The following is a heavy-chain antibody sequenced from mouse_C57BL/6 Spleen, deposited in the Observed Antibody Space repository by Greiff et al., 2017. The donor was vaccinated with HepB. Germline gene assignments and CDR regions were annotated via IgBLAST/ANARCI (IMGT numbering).Heavy chain of an antibody. V-gene: IGHV1-69*01. D-gene: IGHD2-2*01. CDR2: IDPSDSYT. J-gene: IGHJ3*01. CDR1: GYTFTSYW. Sequence: QVQLQQPGAELVMPGASVKLSCKASGYTFTSYWMHWVKQRPGQGLEWIGEIDPSDSYTNYNQKFKGKSTLTVDKSSSTAYMQLSSLTSEDSAVYYCAREYGYDVEKRARGFAYWGQGTLVTVSA. CDR3: AREYGYDVEKRARGFAY.